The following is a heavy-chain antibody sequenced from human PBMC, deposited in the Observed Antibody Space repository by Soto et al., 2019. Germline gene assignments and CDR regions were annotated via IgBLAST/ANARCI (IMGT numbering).Heavy chain of an antibody. CDR3: AAETEKPYYYDSSGYYGFDY. J-gene: IGHJ4*02. CDR1: GYTLTELS. D-gene: IGHD3-22*01. CDR2: FDPEDGET. V-gene: IGHV1-24*01. Sequence: ASVKVSCKVSGYTLTELSMHWVRQAPGKGLEWMGGFDPEDGETIYTQKFQGRVTMTEDTSTDTAYMELSSLRSEDTAVYYCAAETEKPYYYDSSGYYGFDYWGQGTLVTVS.